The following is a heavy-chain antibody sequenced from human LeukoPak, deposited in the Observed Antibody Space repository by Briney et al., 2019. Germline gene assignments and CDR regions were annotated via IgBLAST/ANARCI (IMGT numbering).Heavy chain of an antibody. Sequence: GASVKVSCKASGYTFTSYAMHWVRQAPGQRLEWMGWINAGNGNTKYSQKFQGRVTITRDTSASTAYMEPSSLRSEDTAVYYCARDPRYCSSTSCYDGGLWFDPWGQGTLVTVSS. D-gene: IGHD2-2*01. V-gene: IGHV1-3*01. J-gene: IGHJ5*02. CDR3: ARDPRYCSSTSCYDGGLWFDP. CDR1: GYTFTSYA. CDR2: INAGNGNT.